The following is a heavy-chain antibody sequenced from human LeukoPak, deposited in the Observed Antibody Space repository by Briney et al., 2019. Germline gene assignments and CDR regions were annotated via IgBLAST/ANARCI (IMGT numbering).Heavy chain of an antibody. CDR3: ARDSGDYTYYYYGMDV. D-gene: IGHD4-17*01. CDR2: ISAYNGNT. CDR1: GYTFTSYG. J-gene: IGHJ6*02. V-gene: IGHV1-18*01. Sequence: ASVRVSCKASGYTFTSYGISWVRQAPGQGLEWMGWISAYNGNTNYAQKLQGRVTMTTDTSTSTAYMELRSLRSDDTAVYYCARDSGDYTYYYYGMDVWGQGTTVTVSS.